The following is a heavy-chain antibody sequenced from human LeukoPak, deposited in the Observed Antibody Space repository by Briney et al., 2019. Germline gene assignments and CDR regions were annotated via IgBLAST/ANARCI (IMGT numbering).Heavy chain of an antibody. CDR1: GSTSSSYY. V-gene: IGHV1-46*01. CDR2: INPSGGST. D-gene: IGHD3-10*01. Sequence: ASVTVSCKAAGSTSSSYYMHWVRQAPGQGREWMGIINPSGGSTSYAQKSHARDTMTRNTSTSKVYMEPSSLRSEDTAVYYCAREGSSGNWFGPWGQGALVTV. CDR3: AREGSSGNWFGP. J-gene: IGHJ5*02.